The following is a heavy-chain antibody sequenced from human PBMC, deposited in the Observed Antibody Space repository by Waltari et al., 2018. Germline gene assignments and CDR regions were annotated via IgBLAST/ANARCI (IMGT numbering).Heavy chain of an antibody. J-gene: IGHJ4*02. CDR1: GFPFSLYW. CDR2: INSDVSST. V-gene: IGHV3-74*01. CDR3: ARVEVGMDLDY. D-gene: IGHD1-26*01. Sequence: EVQLVESGGGLVRPGGSLRLSCAASGFPFSLYWMHWVRQAQGKGLVWVSRINSDVSSTSYSDSVKGRFTISRDNAKNTLYLQMNSLRAEDTAVYYCARVEVGMDLDYWGQGTLVTVSS.